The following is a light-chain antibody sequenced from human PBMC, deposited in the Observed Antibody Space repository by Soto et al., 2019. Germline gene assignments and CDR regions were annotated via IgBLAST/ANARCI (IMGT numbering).Light chain of an antibody. CDR2: GAS. CDR3: QQSHSTPPIT. V-gene: IGKV1-39*01. Sequence: DIQMTQSPSSLSASVGDRVTITCRASQSISTYLNWYQQKPGKAPQLLIYGASNLQSGVPSRFSGTGSGTDFTLTINSLQPEDFATYFCQQSHSTPPITFGQGTRLEIK. CDR1: QSISTY. J-gene: IGKJ5*01.